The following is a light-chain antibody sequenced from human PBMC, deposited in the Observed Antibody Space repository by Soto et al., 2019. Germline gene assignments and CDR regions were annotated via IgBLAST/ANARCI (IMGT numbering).Light chain of an antibody. CDR2: ADN. J-gene: IGLJ2*01. CDR3: GTWDSSLSAVL. V-gene: IGLV1-51*01. CDR1: SSNIGNND. Sequence: QSVLTQPPSVSAAPGQKVTISCSGSSSNIGNNDVSWYQQLPVTVPKLLIYADNKRSSGIPDRFSGSKSGTSATLGITGLQTGDEADYYCGTWDSSLSAVLFGGGTKLTV.